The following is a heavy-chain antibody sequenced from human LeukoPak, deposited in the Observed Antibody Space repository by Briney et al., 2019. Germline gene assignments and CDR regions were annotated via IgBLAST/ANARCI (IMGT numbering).Heavy chain of an antibody. J-gene: IGHJ4*02. Sequence: PGGSLRLSCAASGFTFDDYAMHWVRQAPGKGLEWVSGISWNSGSIGYVDSVKGRFTISRDNAKNSLYLQMNSLRAEDTAVYYCARDRVRQQLVQREIDYWGQGTLVTVSS. CDR1: GFTFDDYA. CDR3: ARDRVRQQLVQREIDY. V-gene: IGHV3-9*01. D-gene: IGHD6-13*01. CDR2: ISWNSGSI.